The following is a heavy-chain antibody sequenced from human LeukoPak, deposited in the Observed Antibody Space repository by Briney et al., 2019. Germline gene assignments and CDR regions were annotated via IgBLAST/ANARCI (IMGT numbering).Heavy chain of an antibody. Sequence: PGRSLRLSCAASGFNFSSYGMHWVRQAPGKGLEWVAVIWYDGSNKYYADSVKGRFTISRDNSKNTLYLQMNSLRAEDTAVYYCARQSDNYYGSGSYPDYWGQGTLVTVSS. CDR1: GFNFSSYG. J-gene: IGHJ4*02. D-gene: IGHD3-10*01. CDR2: IWYDGSNK. V-gene: IGHV3-33*01. CDR3: ARQSDNYYGSGSYPDY.